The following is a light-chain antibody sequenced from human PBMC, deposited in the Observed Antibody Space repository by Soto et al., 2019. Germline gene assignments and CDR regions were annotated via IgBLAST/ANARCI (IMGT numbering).Light chain of an antibody. V-gene: IGKV3-11*01. Sequence: VVLKQSPVTLSLSPGERATLSCRASQSFRGLLAWYQKKTGKAPRLLIYDAYNRATGIPPRLSGSGYGTDLTITISSIEPEDSAVYYCQQRHMWTITFGHGTRLEIK. J-gene: IGKJ5*01. CDR2: DAY. CDR1: QSFRGL. CDR3: QQRHMWTIT.